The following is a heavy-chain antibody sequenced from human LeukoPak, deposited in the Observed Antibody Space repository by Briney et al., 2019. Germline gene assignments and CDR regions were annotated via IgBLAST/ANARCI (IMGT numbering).Heavy chain of an antibody. D-gene: IGHD5-18*01. CDR1: GYSFTAYS. CDR3: ARLGTGYSLSY. Sequence: ASVKVSCKASGYSFTAYSIVWVRQAPGPGLEWMGWIHPHSGGTAYGKTFQGRVTMTRDTSISTAYMELNSLGSDDAAVYYCARLGTGYSLSYWGQGTLVTVSS. V-gene: IGHV1-2*02. J-gene: IGHJ4*02. CDR2: IHPHSGGT.